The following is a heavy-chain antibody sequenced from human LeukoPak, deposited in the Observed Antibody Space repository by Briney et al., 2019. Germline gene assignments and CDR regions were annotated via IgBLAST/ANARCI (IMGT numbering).Heavy chain of an antibody. V-gene: IGHV4-34*01. CDR1: GGSFSGYY. CDR3: ARDLYHFELGYFDY. CDR2: INHSGST. D-gene: IGHD3-3*02. J-gene: IGHJ4*02. Sequence: SETLSLTCAVYGGSFSGYYWSWIRQPPGKGLEGIGEINHSGSTNYNPSLKSRVTISVDTSKNQFSLKLSSVPAADTAVYYCARDLYHFELGYFDYWGQGTLVTVSS.